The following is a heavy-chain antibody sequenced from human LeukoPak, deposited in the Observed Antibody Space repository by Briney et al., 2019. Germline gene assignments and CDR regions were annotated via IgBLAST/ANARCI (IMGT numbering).Heavy chain of an antibody. D-gene: IGHD4-17*01. CDR1: GGSISSGSYY. J-gene: IGHJ4*02. Sequence: SETLSLTCTVSGGSISSGSYYWSWIRQPAGKGLEWIGRIYTSGSTNYNPSLKSRVTISVDTSKNQFSLKLSSVTAADTAVYYCARSAFDYGDYAGLGGYWGQGTLVTVSS. V-gene: IGHV4-61*02. CDR3: ARSAFDYGDYAGLGGY. CDR2: IYTSGST.